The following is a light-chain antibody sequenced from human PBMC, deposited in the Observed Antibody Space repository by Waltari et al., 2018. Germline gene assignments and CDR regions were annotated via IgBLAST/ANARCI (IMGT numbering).Light chain of an antibody. CDR1: QSISSW. Sequence: DIQMTQSPSTLSASVGDRVTITCRASQSISSWLAWYQKKPGKAPKLLIYKASNLESGVPSRFSGSGSGTEFTLTINSLQPDDFATYYCQQYNNYLFTFGQGTNLEIK. V-gene: IGKV1-5*03. CDR3: QQYNNYLFT. J-gene: IGKJ2*01. CDR2: KAS.